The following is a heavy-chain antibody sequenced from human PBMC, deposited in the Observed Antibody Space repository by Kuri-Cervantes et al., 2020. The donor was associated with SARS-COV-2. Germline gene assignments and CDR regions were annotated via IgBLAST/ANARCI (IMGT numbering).Heavy chain of an antibody. CDR3: TTDMRYSGSYFRYFDY. J-gene: IGHJ4*02. D-gene: IGHD1-26*01. CDR2: ISGSGGST. V-gene: IGHV3-23*01. CDR1: GFTFSSYA. Sequence: GGSLRLSCAASGFTFSSYAMSWVRQAPGKGLEWVSAISGSGGSTYYADSVKGRFTISRDNSKNTLYLQMNSLKTEDTAVYYCTTDMRYSGSYFRYFDYWGQGTLVTVSS.